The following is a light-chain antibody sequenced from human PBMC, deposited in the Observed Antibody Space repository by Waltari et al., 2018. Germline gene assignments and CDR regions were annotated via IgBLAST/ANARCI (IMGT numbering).Light chain of an antibody. CDR3: QSFDSSHVV. V-gene: IGLV6-57*03. CDR1: SGNIATNY. CDR2: EDN. Sequence: FMLTQPHPVSESPGKTVTISCTPSSGNIATNYVQWYQQRPGSAPTKVIYEDNQRPSGVPDRFSGSIDSSSNSASLIISGLKAEDEADYYCQSFDSSHVVFGGGTKLTVL. J-gene: IGLJ2*01.